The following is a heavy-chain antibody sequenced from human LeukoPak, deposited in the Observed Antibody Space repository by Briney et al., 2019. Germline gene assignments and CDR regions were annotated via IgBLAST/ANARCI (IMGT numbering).Heavy chain of an antibody. CDR1: GGSISSYY. CDR3: ARDNGEGLRSGTFDY. D-gene: IGHD5-12*01. J-gene: IGHJ4*02. CDR2: IYYSGST. Sequence: SETLSLTCTVSGGSISSYYWSWIRQPPGKGLEWIGYIYYSGSTNYNPSLKSRVTISVDASKNQFSLKLSSVTAADTAVYYCARDNGEGLRSGTFDYWGQGTLVTVSS. V-gene: IGHV4-59*12.